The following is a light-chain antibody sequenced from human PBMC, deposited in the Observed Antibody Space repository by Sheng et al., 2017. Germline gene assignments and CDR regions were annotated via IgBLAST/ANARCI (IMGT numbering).Light chain of an antibody. CDR1: NIGSKS. Sequence: SYELTQSPSVSVAPGQTAKVTXGGNNIGSKSVHWYQHKPGQAPVLVVYDDDARPSGIPDPIFWLQFWEHGTLTISRVEAGDEADFYCQVWDTRSDHPGVFGGGTELTVL. CDR3: QVWDTRSDHPGV. CDR2: DDD. J-gene: IGLJ3*02. V-gene: IGLV3-21*02.